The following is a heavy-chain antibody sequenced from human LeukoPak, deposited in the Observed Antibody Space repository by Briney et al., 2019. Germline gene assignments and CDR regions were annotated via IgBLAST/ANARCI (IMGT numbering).Heavy chain of an antibody. V-gene: IGHV1-2*02. CDR3: GRGNKSFDP. CDR1: GYTFTDDY. Sequence: ASVKVSCKASGYTFTDDYVHWVRQAPGQGLEWIGWINPNTGDTNYAPKFQGRVTMIKDTSTNSAYMELNKLTSDDTAVYYCGRGNKSFDPWGQGTLVTVSS. CDR2: INPNTGDT. J-gene: IGHJ5*02.